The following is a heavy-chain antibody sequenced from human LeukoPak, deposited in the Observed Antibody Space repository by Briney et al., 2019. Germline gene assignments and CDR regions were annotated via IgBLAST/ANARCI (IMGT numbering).Heavy chain of an antibody. CDR2: IKQDGSEK. Sequence: GGSLRLSCTTSGFTFADYAMTWVRQAPRKGLEWVANIKQDGSEKYYVDSVKGRFTISRDNAKNSLYLQMNSLRAEDTAVYYCARDRQQLFNWGQGTLVTVSS. V-gene: IGHV3-7*01. CDR3: ARDRQQLFN. J-gene: IGHJ4*02. CDR1: GFTFADYA. D-gene: IGHD6-13*01.